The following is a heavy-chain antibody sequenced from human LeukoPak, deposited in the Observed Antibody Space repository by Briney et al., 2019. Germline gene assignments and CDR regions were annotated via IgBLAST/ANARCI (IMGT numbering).Heavy chain of an antibody. CDR3: ARDFYVGSKSYYIGY. CDR2: IWYDGSNK. D-gene: IGHD3-10*01. V-gene: IGHV3-33*01. CDR1: GFTFSNYG. Sequence: GRSLRLSCAASGFTFSNYGMHWVRQAPGKGLEWVAGIWYDGSNKYYADSVKGRLTISRDNSKNTVYLQMNSLRAEGTAMYYCARDFYVGSKSYYIGYWGHGTLVTVSS. J-gene: IGHJ4*01.